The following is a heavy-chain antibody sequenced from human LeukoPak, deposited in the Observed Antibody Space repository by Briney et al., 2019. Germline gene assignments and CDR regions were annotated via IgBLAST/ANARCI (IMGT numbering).Heavy chain of an antibody. Sequence: SETLSLTCTVSGGSISSSSYYWGWIRQPPGKGLEWIGSIYYSGSTYYNPSLKSRVTISVDTSQNQFSLKLSTVTAADTAVYYCARLDGVDYDHFLRGYSYGTVFDYWGQGTLVTVSS. CDR2: IYYSGST. J-gene: IGHJ4*02. D-gene: IGHD5-18*01. CDR1: GGSISSSSYY. V-gene: IGHV4-39*01. CDR3: ARLDGVDYDHFLRGYSYGTVFDY.